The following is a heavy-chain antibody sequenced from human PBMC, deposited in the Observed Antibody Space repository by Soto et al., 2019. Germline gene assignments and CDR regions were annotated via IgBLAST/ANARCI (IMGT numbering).Heavy chain of an antibody. V-gene: IGHV3-33*01. Sequence: GGSLRLSCAASGFTFSSYGMHWVRQAPGKGLEWVAVIWYDGSNKYYADSVKGRFTISRDNYKNTLYLQMNSLRAEDTAVYYCARDGTYYDFWSTRPQGYYYYGMDVWGQGTTVTVSS. D-gene: IGHD3-3*01. CDR1: GFTFSSYG. CDR3: ARDGTYYDFWSTRPQGYYYYGMDV. CDR2: IWYDGSNK. J-gene: IGHJ6*02.